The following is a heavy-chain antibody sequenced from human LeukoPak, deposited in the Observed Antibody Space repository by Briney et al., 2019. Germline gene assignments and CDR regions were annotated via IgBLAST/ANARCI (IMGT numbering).Heavy chain of an antibody. D-gene: IGHD5-12*01. J-gene: IGHJ4*02. CDR3: AKVVSGYHFDY. CDR2: ISGIGGNT. V-gene: IGHV3-23*01. CDR1: VFTFSSYG. Sequence: GGSLRLSCAASVFTFSSYGMSLVRRAPGKGPEWVSGISGIGGNTYYADSVKGRFTISRDNSQNTLYLQMNTLRAEDTALYYCAKVVSGYHFDYWGQGTLVTVSS.